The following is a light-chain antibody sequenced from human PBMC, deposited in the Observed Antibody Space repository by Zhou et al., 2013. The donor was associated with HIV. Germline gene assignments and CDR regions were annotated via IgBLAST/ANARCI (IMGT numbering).Light chain of an antibody. CDR1: QSMFPY. Sequence: DIQMTQSPSSLSASVGDRVTLTCRASQSMFPYLNWYQQKPGKVPELLIYAASSLQSGVPSRFRGSRSGTDFTLTISNLQPEDIATYYCQQYKIYPLTFGGGTKVEIK. CDR2: AAS. CDR3: QQYKIYPLT. J-gene: IGKJ4*01. V-gene: IGKV1-39*01.